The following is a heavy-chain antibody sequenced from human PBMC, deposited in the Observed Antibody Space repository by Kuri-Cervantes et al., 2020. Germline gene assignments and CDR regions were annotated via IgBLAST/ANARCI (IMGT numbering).Heavy chain of an antibody. CDR1: GFTFSSYG. Sequence: GESLKISCAASGFTFSSYGMHWVRQAPGKGLEWVAVIWYDGSNKYYADSVKGRFTISRDNAKNSLYLQMNSLRAEDTAVYYCARRYTSGWYFFDYWGQGTLVTVSS. V-gene: IGHV3-33*01. CDR2: IWYDGSNK. CDR3: ARRYTSGWYFFDY. D-gene: IGHD6-19*01. J-gene: IGHJ4*02.